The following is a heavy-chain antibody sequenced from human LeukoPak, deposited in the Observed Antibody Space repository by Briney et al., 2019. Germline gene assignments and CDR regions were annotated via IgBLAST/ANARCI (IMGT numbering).Heavy chain of an antibody. CDR2: INPSGGST. CDR3: ASSYGDYLSIGY. D-gene: IGHD4-17*01. V-gene: IGHV1-46*01. CDR1: GYTFTGYY. J-gene: IGHJ4*02. Sequence: ASVKVSCKASGYTFTGYYMHWVRQAPGQGLEWMGIINPSGGSTSYAQKFQGRVTMTRDTSTSTVYMELSSLRSEDTAVYYCASSYGDYLSIGYWGQGTLVTVSS.